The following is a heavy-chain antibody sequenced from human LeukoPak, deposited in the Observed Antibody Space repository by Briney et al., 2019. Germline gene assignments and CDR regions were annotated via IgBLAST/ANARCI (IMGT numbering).Heavy chain of an antibody. CDR3: ARGGRNSSLFLSPSEKYYYYYYMDV. Sequence: SVKVSCKASGGTFNNYAISWVRQAPGQGLEWMGGIIIIFAVANYAQKFQGRVTITADKSTSTAYMELRSLRSEDTAVYFCARGGRNSSLFLSPSEKYYYYYYMDVWGKGTTVTVSS. CDR1: GGTFNNYA. V-gene: IGHV1-69*10. CDR2: IIIIFAVA. D-gene: IGHD3-22*01. J-gene: IGHJ6*03.